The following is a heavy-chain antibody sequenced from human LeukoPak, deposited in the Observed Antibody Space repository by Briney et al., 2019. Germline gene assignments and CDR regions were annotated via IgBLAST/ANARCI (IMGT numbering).Heavy chain of an antibody. V-gene: IGHV3-7*01. CDR2: RKQDGSEK. D-gene: IGHD2-2*01. CDR3: AREERYCSSTSCSGHNWFDP. J-gene: IGHJ5*02. CDR1: GFTFSIYW. Sequence: GGSLRLSCAASGFTFSIYWLSWVRQAPGPGMEWVANRKQDGSEKYHVDSVKGRFTISTDNAKNSLYLQMNSLRAEDTAVYYCAREERYCSSTSCSGHNWFDPWGQETLVSVS.